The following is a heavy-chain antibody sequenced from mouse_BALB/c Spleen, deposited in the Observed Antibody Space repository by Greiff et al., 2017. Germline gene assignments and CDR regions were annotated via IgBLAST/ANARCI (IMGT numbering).Heavy chain of an antibody. D-gene: IGHD4-1*01. V-gene: IGHV1S81*02. J-gene: IGHJ4*01. CDR3: ARATGTLYAMDY. Sequence: VQLQQPGAELVKPGASVKLSCKASGYTFTSYWMHWVKQRPGQGLEWIGEINPSNGRTNYNEKFKSKATLTVDKSSSTAYMQLSSLTSEDSAVYYCARATGTLYAMDYWGQGTSVTVSS. CDR2: INPSNGRT. CDR1: GYTFTSYW.